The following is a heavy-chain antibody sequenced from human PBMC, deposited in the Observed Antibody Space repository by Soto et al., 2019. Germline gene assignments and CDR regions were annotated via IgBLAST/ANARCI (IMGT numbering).Heavy chain of an antibody. CDR2: IYHSGST. V-gene: IGHV4-30-2*01. CDR3: ARDQRRGVFDY. J-gene: IGHJ4*02. D-gene: IGHD3-10*01. Sequence: SETLSLTCAVSGGSISSGGYSWSWIRQPPGKGLEWIGYIYHSGSTYYNPSLKSRVTISVDRSKNQFSLKLSSVTAADTAVYYCARDQRRGVFDYWCQGTLVTVSS. CDR1: GGSISSGGYS.